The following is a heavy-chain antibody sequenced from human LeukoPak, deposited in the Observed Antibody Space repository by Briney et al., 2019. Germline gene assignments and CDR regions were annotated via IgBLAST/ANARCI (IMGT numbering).Heavy chain of an antibody. D-gene: IGHD3-22*01. V-gene: IGHV3-23*01. Sequence: GGSLRLSCAASGFTFSSCAMSWVRQAPGKGLEWVSAISGSGGSTYYADSVKGRFTISRDNSKNTLYLQMNSLRAEDTAVYYCAKPQYYDSSGLYYFDYWGQGTLVTVSS. J-gene: IGHJ4*02. CDR1: GFTFSSCA. CDR2: ISGSGGST. CDR3: AKPQYYDSSGLYYFDY.